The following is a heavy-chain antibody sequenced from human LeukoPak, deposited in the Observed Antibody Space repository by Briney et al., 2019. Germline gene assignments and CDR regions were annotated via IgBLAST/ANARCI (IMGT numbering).Heavy chain of an antibody. V-gene: IGHV3-66*01. J-gene: IGHJ6*02. CDR2: IYSGGST. Sequence: GGSLRLSCAASGFTVSSNYMSWVRQAPGKGLEWVSVIYSGGSTYYADSVKGRFTISRDNSKNTLYLQMNSLRAEDTAVYYCARDGMTTVTGQYYYYYYGMDVWGQGTTVTVSS. CDR3: ARDGMTTVTGQYYYYYYGMDV. D-gene: IGHD4-11*01. CDR1: GFTVSSNY.